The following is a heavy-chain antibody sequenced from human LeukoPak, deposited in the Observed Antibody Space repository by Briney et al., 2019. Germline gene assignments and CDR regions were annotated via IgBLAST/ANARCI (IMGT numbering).Heavy chain of an antibody. V-gene: IGHV4-59*11. D-gene: IGHD4-23*01. CDR2: ISDSGTT. J-gene: IGHJ5*02. CDR1: GGSIRSHY. CDR3: ARGYGNYVGWFDP. Sequence: PSETLSLTCTVSGGSIRSHYWIWIRQPPGKGLEWIGHISDSGTTNYNPSLKSRVTISVDTPKNQFSLRLSSVTAADTAMYFCARGYGNYVGWFDPWGQGTLVIVSS.